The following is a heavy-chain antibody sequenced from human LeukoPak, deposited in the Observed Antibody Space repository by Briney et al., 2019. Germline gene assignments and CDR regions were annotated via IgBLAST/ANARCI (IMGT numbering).Heavy chain of an antibody. V-gene: IGHV1-2*02. CDR3: ARDSGLGYSGYDLAW. Sequence: ASVTVSCKASGYTFTVYYMSWVRQAPGQGIEWMGWINPNSGDTNYAQKFQGRVTMTRDTSIRTAYMELSRLRSDDTAVYYCARDSGLGYSGYDLAWWGQGTLVTVSS. J-gene: IGHJ4*02. D-gene: IGHD5-12*01. CDR1: GYTFTVYY. CDR2: INPNSGDT.